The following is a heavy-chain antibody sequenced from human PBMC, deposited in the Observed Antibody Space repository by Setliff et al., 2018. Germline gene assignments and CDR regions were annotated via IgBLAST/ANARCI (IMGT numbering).Heavy chain of an antibody. J-gene: IGHJ4*02. CDR2: INHSGTT. D-gene: IGHD3-3*01. V-gene: IGHV4-34*01. CDR3: ARAPRLEWILPTFDY. Sequence: PSETLSLTCAAYGGTFSDYYWTWIRQPPGKGLEWVGEINHSGTTNYNPSLKSRVAISIDTSKDQFSLKMSSVTAADAAVYFCARAPRLEWILPTFDYWGQGTPVTSPQ. CDR1: GGTFSDYY.